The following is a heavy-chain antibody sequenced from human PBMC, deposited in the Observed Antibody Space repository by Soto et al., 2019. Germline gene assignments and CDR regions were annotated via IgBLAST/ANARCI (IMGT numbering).Heavy chain of an antibody. CDR1: GFTFDDYA. CDR2: ISWDGGST. Sequence: ESGGVVVQPGGSLRLSCAASGFTFDDYAMHWVRQAPGKGLEWVSLISWDGGSTYYADSVKGRFAISRDNSKNSLYLQMNSLRAEDTALYYCAKNGVVMRDYYFDYWGQGTLVTVSS. CDR3: AKNGVVMRDYYFDY. V-gene: IGHV3-43D*04. D-gene: IGHD3-3*01. J-gene: IGHJ4*02.